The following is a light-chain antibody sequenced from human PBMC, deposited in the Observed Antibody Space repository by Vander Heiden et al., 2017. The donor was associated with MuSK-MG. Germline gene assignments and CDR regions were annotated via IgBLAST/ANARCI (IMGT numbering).Light chain of an antibody. Sequence: DIQMTQSPSSLSASLGDRVTITCRASQSISSYLNWYQQKPGKAPKLLIYAASSLQSGVPSRFSGSGSGTDFTLTISSLQPEDFATYYCQQSYSTPPTFGQGTKVEIK. V-gene: IGKV1-39*01. CDR2: AAS. CDR1: QSISSY. J-gene: IGKJ1*01. CDR3: QQSYSTPPT.